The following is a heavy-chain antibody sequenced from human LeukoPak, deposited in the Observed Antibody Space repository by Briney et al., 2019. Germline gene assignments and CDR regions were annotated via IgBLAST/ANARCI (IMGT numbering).Heavy chain of an antibody. CDR3: ARGKPSYGSGTYYRPLEPNYMDV. Sequence: PSETLSLTCAVYGGSFSGYYWSWIRQPPGKGLEWIGEINHSGSTNYNPSLKSRVTISVDTSKNQFSLKLSSVTAADTAVYYCARGKPSYGSGTYYRPLEPNYMDVWGKGTTVTVSS. J-gene: IGHJ6*03. CDR1: GGSFSGYY. D-gene: IGHD3-10*01. CDR2: INHSGST. V-gene: IGHV4-34*01.